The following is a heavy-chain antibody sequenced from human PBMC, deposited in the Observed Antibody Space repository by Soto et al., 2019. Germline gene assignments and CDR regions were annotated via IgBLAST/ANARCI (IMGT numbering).Heavy chain of an antibody. D-gene: IGHD2-15*01. CDR2: IRNKANSYAT. Sequence: GGSLRLSCAASGFTFSGSALHWVRQASGKGLEWVGRIRNKANSYATAHAASVKGRFTISRDDSKNTAYLQMNSLKSEDTAVYYCTKGSDCTGGSCYYALDVWGQGTKVTVSS. V-gene: IGHV3-73*01. CDR3: TKGSDCTGGSCYYALDV. CDR1: GFTFSGSA. J-gene: IGHJ3*01.